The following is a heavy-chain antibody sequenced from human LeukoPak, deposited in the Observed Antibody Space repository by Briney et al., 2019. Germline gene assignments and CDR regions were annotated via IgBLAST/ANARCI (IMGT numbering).Heavy chain of an antibody. D-gene: IGHD6-13*01. V-gene: IGHV3-7*01. CDR1: GFTFSTYW. J-gene: IGHJ4*02. CDR3: ARDSASNDY. Sequence: GGSLRLSCAASGFTFSTYWMSWVRQAPGKGLEWVANIKQDGSERYYVDSVKGRFTISRDNAKNSLYLQMNSLRAEDTAMYYCARDSASNDYWGQGTLVTVSS. CDR2: IKQDGSER.